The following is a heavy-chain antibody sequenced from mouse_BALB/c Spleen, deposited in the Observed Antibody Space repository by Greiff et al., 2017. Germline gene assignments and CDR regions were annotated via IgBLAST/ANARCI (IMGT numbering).Heavy chain of an antibody. CDR2: IWAGGST. CDR1: GFSLTSYG. V-gene: IGHV2-9*02. J-gene: IGHJ4*01. D-gene: IGHD2-3*01. Sequence: VKLMESGPGLVAPSQSLSITCTVSGFSLTSYGVHWVRQPPGKGLEWLGVIWAGGSTNYNSALMSRLSISKDNSKSQVFLKMNSLQTDDTAMYYCARDGDDDLYYAMDYWGQGTSVTVSS. CDR3: ARDGDDDLYYAMDY.